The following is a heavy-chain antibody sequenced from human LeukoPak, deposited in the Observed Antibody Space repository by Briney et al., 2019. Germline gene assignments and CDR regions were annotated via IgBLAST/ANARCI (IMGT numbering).Heavy chain of an antibody. CDR2: IWHDGSNK. Sequence: GGSLRLSCAASGFTFSSYGMHWVRQAPGKGLEWVAVIWHDGSNKYYADSVKGRFTISRDNSKNTLYLQMNSLRAEDTAVYYCARDGVYPLGDYWGQGTLVTVSS. CDR1: GFTFSSYG. V-gene: IGHV3-33*01. D-gene: IGHD6-6*01. CDR3: ARDGVYPLGDY. J-gene: IGHJ4*02.